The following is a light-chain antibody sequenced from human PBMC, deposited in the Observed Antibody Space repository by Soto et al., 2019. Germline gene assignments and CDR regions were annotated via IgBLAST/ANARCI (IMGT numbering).Light chain of an antibody. CDR3: QTWGTGIRVV. J-gene: IGLJ2*01. CDR1: SGHSSYA. Sequence: QPVLTQSPSASASLGASVKLTCTLNSGHSSYAIAWHQQQAEKGPRYLMKLNIDGSHSKGDGIPDCFSGSSSGAERYLTISSLQAEDEADYYCQTWGTGIRVVFGGGTKLTVL. CDR2: LNIDGSH. V-gene: IGLV4-69*01.